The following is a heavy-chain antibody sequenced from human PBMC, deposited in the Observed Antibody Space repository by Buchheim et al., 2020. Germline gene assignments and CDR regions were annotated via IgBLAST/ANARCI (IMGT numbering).Heavy chain of an antibody. V-gene: IGHV1-69*04. D-gene: IGHD3-3*01. CDR2: IIPILGIA. Sequence: QVQLVQSGAEVKKPGSSVKVSCKASGGTFSSYAISWVRQAPGQGLEWMGRIIPILGIANYAQKFQGRVTITADKSTSTAYMELSSLRSEATAVYYWAKGLRLLEWLSAPVGMDVWGQGTT. CDR1: GGTFSSYA. J-gene: IGHJ6*02. CDR3: AKGLRLLEWLSAPVGMDV.